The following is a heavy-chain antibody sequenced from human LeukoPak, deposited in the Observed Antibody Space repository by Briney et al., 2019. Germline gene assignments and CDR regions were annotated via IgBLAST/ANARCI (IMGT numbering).Heavy chain of an antibody. Sequence: GGSLRLSCAASGFTFDDYAMHWVRQAPGKGLQWVSLISGDGSITNYADSVKGRFTISRDNAKNTLFLQMNSLRAEDTAVYYCGRSGDFWSGSGVAYWGQGTLVTVSS. CDR2: ISGDGSIT. CDR1: GFTFDDYA. V-gene: IGHV3-43*02. D-gene: IGHD3-3*01. CDR3: GRSGDFWSGSGVAY. J-gene: IGHJ4*02.